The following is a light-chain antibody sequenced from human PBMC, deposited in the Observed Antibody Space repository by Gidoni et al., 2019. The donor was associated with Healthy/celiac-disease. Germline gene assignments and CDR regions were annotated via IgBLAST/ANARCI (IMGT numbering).Light chain of an antibody. Sequence: DIQMTQSPSSLSASVGDRVTITCRASQGISNYLAWDQQKPGKVPKLLIYAASTLQSGVPSRFSGSGSGTDFTLTISILQPEDVATYYCQKYNSAPPFTFXPXTKVDIK. CDR1: QGISNY. V-gene: IGKV1-27*01. J-gene: IGKJ3*01. CDR2: AAS. CDR3: QKYNSAPPFT.